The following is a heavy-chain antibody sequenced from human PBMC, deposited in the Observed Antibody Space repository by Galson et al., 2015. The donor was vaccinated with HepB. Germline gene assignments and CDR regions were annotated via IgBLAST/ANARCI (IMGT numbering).Heavy chain of an antibody. CDR1: GGSVSSYNDY. CDR2: VFNNGKT. V-gene: IGHV4-39*01. J-gene: IGHJ4*02. CDR3: ARAPISAVAKFDQ. Sequence: ETLSLTCTVSGGSVSSYNDYWAWIRQPPGKRLEWIGSVFNNGKTYYNPSLKSRVTMSVDTSKNQFSLNLSSVTAADTAVYYCARAPISAVAKFDQWGQGTQVTVSS. D-gene: IGHD6-19*01.